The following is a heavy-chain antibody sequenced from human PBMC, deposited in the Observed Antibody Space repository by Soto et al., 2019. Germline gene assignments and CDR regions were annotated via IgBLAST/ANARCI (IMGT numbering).Heavy chain of an antibody. Sequence: QVQLVQSGAEVKKPGSSVKVSCKASGGTFSSYAISWVRQAPGQGLEWMGGIIPIFGTANYAQKFQGRVTITADESTSTAYMELSCLRSEDTAVYYCSRDASGYDSSGYAFDIWGQGTMVTVSS. J-gene: IGHJ3*02. CDR2: IIPIFGTA. V-gene: IGHV1-69*01. CDR1: GGTFSSYA. D-gene: IGHD3-22*01. CDR3: SRDASGYDSSGYAFDI.